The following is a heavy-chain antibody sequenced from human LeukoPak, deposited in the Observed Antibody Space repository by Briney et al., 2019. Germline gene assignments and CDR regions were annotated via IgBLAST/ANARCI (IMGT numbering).Heavy chain of an antibody. Sequence: GGSLRLSCAASGFTVSSNYMSWVRQAPGKGLEWVSVIYSGGSTYYADSVKGRFTISRDNSKNTLYLQMNSLRAEDTAVYYCARDIVVVPAARTLDAFDIWGQGTMVTVSS. CDR2: IYSGGST. V-gene: IGHV3-53*01. D-gene: IGHD2-2*01. J-gene: IGHJ3*02. CDR3: ARDIVVVPAARTLDAFDI. CDR1: GFTVSSNY.